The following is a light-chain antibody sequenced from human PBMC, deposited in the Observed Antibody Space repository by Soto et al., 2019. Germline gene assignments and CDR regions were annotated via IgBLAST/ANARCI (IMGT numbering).Light chain of an antibody. CDR2: GAS. CDR3: QQYGSSPWT. CDR1: QTIRSNY. Sequence: ETVLTQSPGTLSLSPGERATLSCRASQTIRSNYLAWYRQTPGQAPRLLIYGASNRATGIADRFSGSGSGTDFTLIISRLDPEYFALYYCQQYGSSPWTFGQGTKVEIK. V-gene: IGKV3-20*01. J-gene: IGKJ1*01.